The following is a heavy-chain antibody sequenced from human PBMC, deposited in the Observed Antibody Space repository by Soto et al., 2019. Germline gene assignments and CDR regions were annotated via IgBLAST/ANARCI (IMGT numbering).Heavy chain of an antibody. CDR3: ARRYGGKFDY. J-gene: IGHJ4*02. D-gene: IGHD1-26*01. CDR2: IYYSGST. V-gene: IGHV4-59*01. CDR1: GGSISSYY. Sequence: SETLSLSCTITGGSISSYYWSWIRQPPGKGLEWIGYIYYSGSTNYNPSLKSRVTISVDTSKNQFSLKLSSVTAADTVVYYCARRYGGKFDYWGQGNLVTVS.